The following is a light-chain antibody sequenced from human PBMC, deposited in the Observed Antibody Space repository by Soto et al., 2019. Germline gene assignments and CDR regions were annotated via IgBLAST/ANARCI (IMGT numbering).Light chain of an antibody. CDR2: GAS. V-gene: IGKV3-20*01. CDR1: QSVSRNY. J-gene: IGKJ1*01. CDR3: QQSYSTPRT. Sequence: EIVLTQSPGTLSLSPWERATLSCRASQSVSRNYLAWYQQKPGQAPRLLIYGASNRATGFPDRFSGSGSGTDFTLTISSLQPEDFATYYCQQSYSTPRTFGQGTKV.